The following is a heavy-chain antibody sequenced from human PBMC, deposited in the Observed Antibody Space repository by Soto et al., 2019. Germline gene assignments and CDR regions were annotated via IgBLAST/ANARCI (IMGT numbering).Heavy chain of an antibody. CDR1: GGTFSSYA. V-gene: IGHV1-69*13. CDR3: ASMYCTGGSCYFGPNRPFGPDYGMDV. Sequence: SEKVSCKASGGTFSSYAISWVRQAPGQGLEWMGGIIPIFGTANYAQKFQGRVTITADESTSTAYMELSSLRSEDTAVYYCASMYCTGGSCYFGPNRPFGPDYGMDVWGQGTTVTVSS. J-gene: IGHJ6*02. CDR2: IIPIFGTA. D-gene: IGHD2-15*01.